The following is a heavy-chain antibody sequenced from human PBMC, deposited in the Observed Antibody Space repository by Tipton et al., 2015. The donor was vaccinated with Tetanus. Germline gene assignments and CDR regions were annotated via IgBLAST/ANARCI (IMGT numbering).Heavy chain of an antibody. J-gene: IGHJ4*02. CDR1: GGSISSSNW. D-gene: IGHD6-19*01. V-gene: IGHV4-4*02. CDR3: ARGPKHWLTAGQVY. CDR2: IHLSGRT. Sequence: TLSLTCAVSGGSISSSNWWSWVRQSPGKGLEWIGEIHLSGRTSYNPSLKSRVSMSVDKSKNQFSLKLNSVTAADSAIYYCARGPKHWLTAGQVYWGQGILVTVSS.